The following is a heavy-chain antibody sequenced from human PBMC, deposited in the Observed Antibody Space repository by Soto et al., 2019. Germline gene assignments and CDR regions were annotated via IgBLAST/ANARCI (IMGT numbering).Heavy chain of an antibody. CDR3: ARGGYARRIDY. V-gene: IGHV3-30-3*01. CDR2: ISYDGSNK. J-gene: IGHJ4*02. D-gene: IGHD5-12*01. CDR1: GFTFSSYA. Sequence: QVQLVESGGGVVQPGRSLRLSCAASGFTFSSYAMHWVRQAPGKGLEWVAVISYDGSNKYYADSVKGRFTISRDNSKNTLYLQMNSLRAEDTAVYYCARGGYARRIDYWGQGTLVTVSS.